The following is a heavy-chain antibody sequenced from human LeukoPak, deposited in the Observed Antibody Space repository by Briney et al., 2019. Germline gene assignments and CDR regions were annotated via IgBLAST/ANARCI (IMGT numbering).Heavy chain of an antibody. Sequence: SSETLSLTCTVSGGSISFYYWSWIRQPPGKGLEWIGYIYYSGSTNYNPSLKSRVTISVDTSKNQFSLKLSSVTAADTAVYYCARGGYDFWSGYYLIGDAFDIWGQGTMVTVSS. V-gene: IGHV4-59*01. CDR2: IYYSGST. CDR1: GGSISFYY. CDR3: ARGGYDFWSGYYLIGDAFDI. D-gene: IGHD3-3*01. J-gene: IGHJ3*02.